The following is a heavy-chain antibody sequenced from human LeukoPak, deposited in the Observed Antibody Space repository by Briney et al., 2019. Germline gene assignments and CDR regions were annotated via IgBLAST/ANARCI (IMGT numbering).Heavy chain of an antibody. CDR1: GYTFTGYY. D-gene: IGHD3-22*01. CDR3: ARVKPNYYDSSAYGTFDI. CDR2: INPSGGST. Sequence: ASVQVSCKASGYTFTGYYIHWVRQAPGQGLEWMGIINPSGGSTSYAQKFQSRVTMTRDTSTSTVYMELSSLRSEDTAVYYCARVKPNYYDSSAYGTFDIWGQGTMVTVSS. V-gene: IGHV1-46*01. J-gene: IGHJ3*02.